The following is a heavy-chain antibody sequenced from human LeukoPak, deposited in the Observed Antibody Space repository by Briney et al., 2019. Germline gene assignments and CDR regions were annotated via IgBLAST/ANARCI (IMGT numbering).Heavy chain of an antibody. V-gene: IGHV3-53*01. J-gene: IGHJ6*02. CDR3: ASHDDYPRWYGMDV. D-gene: IGHD4-17*01. Sequence: GGSLRLSCAASGFTVSSNYMSWVRQAPGKWLEWVSVIYSGGSTYYADSVKGRFTISRDNSKNTLYLQMNSLRAEDTAVYYCASHDDYPRWYGMDVWGQGTTVTVSS. CDR1: GFTVSSNY. CDR2: IYSGGST.